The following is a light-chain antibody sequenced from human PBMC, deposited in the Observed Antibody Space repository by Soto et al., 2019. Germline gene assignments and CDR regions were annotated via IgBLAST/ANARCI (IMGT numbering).Light chain of an antibody. CDR2: ANT. J-gene: IGLJ2*01. CDR1: SSNIGAGYD. V-gene: IGLV1-40*01. CDR3: QSYDTDLSGVV. Sequence: QPVLTQPPSVSGAPGQRVTLSCTGTSSNIGAGYDVHWYQHLPGTAPKLLIYANTNRPSGVPDRFSGSKSGTSASLAITGLQAEDEADYYCQSYDTDLSGVVFGGGTKLTVL.